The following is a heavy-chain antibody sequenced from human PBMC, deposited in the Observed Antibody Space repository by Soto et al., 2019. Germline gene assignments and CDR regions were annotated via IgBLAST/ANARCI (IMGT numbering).Heavy chain of an antibody. CDR2: ISYSGST. Sequence: QVQLQESGPGLVKPSETLSLTCTVSGGSISGYIWSWIRQPPGKGLEWIGYISYSGSTNYHPSLKGRVTISIDTSKHQFSLKLSALTAADTAVYYCARHIGGTTRDSWGQGTLVAVSS. D-gene: IGHD1-7*01. J-gene: IGHJ4*02. CDR1: GGSISGYI. CDR3: ARHIGGTTRDS. V-gene: IGHV4-59*01.